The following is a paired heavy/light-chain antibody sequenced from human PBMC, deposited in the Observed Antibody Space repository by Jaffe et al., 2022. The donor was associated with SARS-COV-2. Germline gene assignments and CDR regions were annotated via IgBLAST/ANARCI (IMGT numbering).Heavy chain of an antibody. J-gene: IGHJ4*02. D-gene: IGHD2-15*01. CDR1: GFTSTRYW. CDR3: EDTVSAD. V-gene: IGHV3-7*03. CDR2: IKQDGSEK. Sequence: EVRLVQSGGGLVQPGGSLRLSCAASGFTSTRYWMNWFRQAPGKGLEWVAIIKQDGSEKYYVDSVKGRFTISRDNAKNSLYLQMTSLRAEDTAVYYCEDTVSADWGQGTLVTVSS.
Light chain of an antibody. Sequence: QAVVTQEPSLTVSPGGTVTLTCGSSTGAVTSGHYPYWFQQKPGQPPRTLIYDTTNKHSWTPARFSGSLLGGKAALTLSGAQPEDEAEYYCLLSYSGPRVFGGGTKLTVL. CDR3: LLSYSGPRV. V-gene: IGLV7-46*01. CDR2: DTT. J-gene: IGLJ2*01. CDR1: TGAVTSGHY.